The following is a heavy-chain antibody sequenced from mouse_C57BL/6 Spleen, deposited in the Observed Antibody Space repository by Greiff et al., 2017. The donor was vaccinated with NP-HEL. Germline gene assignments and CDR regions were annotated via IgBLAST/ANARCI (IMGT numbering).Heavy chain of an antibody. CDR1: GFTFSSYG. J-gene: IGHJ2*01. Sequence: EVHLVESGGDLVKPGGSLKLSCAASGFTFSSYGMSWVRQTPDKRLEWVATISSGGSYTYYPDSVKGRFTISRDNAKNTLYLQMSSLKSEDTAMYYCASSYGSRSYFDYWGQGTTLTVSS. D-gene: IGHD1-1*01. V-gene: IGHV5-6*01. CDR3: ASSYGSRSYFDY. CDR2: ISSGGSYT.